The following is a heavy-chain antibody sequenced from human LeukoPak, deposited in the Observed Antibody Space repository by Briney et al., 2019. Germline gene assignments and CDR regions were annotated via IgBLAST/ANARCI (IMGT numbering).Heavy chain of an antibody. CDR1: GFTISKNY. CDR2: IYSGGST. CDR3: GTDFGDYSIDY. V-gene: IGHV3-66*01. J-gene: IGHJ4*02. Sequence: PGGSLRLSCAVSGFTISKNYMIWVRQAPGGGREWVSVIYSGGSTSYAGSVKGRFTISRDNSKNTLYLQMNSLRAEDTAGYYCGTDFGDYSIDYWGQGTLVTVSS. D-gene: IGHD4-17*01.